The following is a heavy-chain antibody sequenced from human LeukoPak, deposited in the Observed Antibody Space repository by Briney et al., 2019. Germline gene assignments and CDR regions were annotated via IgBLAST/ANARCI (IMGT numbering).Heavy chain of an antibody. CDR1: GFTFSSYN. V-gene: IGHV3-21*06. J-gene: IGHJ5*02. Sequence: GGSLRLSCEASGFTFSSYNMNWVRQAPGKRLEWVSSITSSSSYVFYADSVKGRFTISRDNVKNLLYLQMNSLRVEDTAVYYCARCGRITTLGVAGRTGFDPWGQGTLVTVSS. CDR3: ARCGRITTLGVAGRTGFDP. CDR2: ITSSSSYV. D-gene: IGHD3-3*01.